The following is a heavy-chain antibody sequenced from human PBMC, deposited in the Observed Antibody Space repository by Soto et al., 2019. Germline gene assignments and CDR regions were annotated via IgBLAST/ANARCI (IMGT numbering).Heavy chain of an antibody. V-gene: IGHV1-18*01. CDR3: ARDLLGDDGSSYFDY. D-gene: IGHD3-10*01. Sequence: QVHLVQSGVEVKKPGASVKVSCKASGYTFSTYGISWERQAPGQGLEWMGWISGYNGNTNYAQYFQGRINMTTDTYTSTAYIELRSLGSDDTAMYYCARDLLGDDGSSYFDYWGQGTLVTASS. CDR1: GYTFSTYG. CDR2: ISGYNGNT. J-gene: IGHJ4*02.